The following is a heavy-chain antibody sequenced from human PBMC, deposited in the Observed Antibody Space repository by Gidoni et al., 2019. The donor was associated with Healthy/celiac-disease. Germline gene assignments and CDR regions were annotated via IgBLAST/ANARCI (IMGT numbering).Heavy chain of an antibody. CDR2: INHSGST. V-gene: IGHV4-34*01. J-gene: IGHJ6*02. CDR1: FSGYY. D-gene: IGHD6-6*01. CDR3: ARGDGKAARPAGGVKNGMDV. Sequence: FSGYYWSWIRQPPGKGLEWIGEINHSGSTNYNPSLKSRVTISVDTSKNQFSLKLSSVTAADTAVYYCARGDGKAARPAGGVKNGMDVWGQGTTVTVSS.